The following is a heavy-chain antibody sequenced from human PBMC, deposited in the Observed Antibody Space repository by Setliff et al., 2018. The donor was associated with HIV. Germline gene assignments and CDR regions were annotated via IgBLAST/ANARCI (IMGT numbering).Heavy chain of an antibody. CDR3: AREVTTVTDNWFDP. CDR2: INPNSGDT. V-gene: IGHV1-2*06. D-gene: IGHD4-17*01. CDR1: GYTFTGYY. Sequence: ASVKVSCKASGYTFTGYYMHWVRQAPGQGLEWMGRINPNSGDTNYAQKFQGRVTLTIDTSTSTVYMELSSLRSEDTAVYYCAREVTTVTDNWFDPWGQGTLVTVSS. J-gene: IGHJ5*02.